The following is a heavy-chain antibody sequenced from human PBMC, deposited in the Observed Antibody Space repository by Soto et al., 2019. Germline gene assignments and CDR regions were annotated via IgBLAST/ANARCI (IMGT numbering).Heavy chain of an antibody. Sequence: EVQLVESGGGLVQPGGSLRLSCAASGFRFSIYSMNWVRQAPGKGLEWSAYITSDTKTIKYADSVKGRFTISKDNDKNLMYLKMNSLRDEDTAVYYCARSVEGHFDYWGQGTVVTVTT. D-gene: IGHD6-19*01. J-gene: IGHJ4*02. CDR1: GFRFSIYS. CDR3: ARSVEGHFDY. V-gene: IGHV3-48*02. CDR2: ITSDTKTI.